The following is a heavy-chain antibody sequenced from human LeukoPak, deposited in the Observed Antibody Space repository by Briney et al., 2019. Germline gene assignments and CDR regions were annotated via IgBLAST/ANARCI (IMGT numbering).Heavy chain of an antibody. Sequence: GGSLRLSCAASGFTFSSYAVSWVRQAPGKGLEWVSAISGSGGSTYYADSVKGRYTISRDNSKNTLYLQMNSLRAEDTAVYYCAKDAPYNWNDIYYYYYMDVWGKGTTVAVSS. CDR1: GFTFSSYA. D-gene: IGHD1-1*01. CDR2: ISGSGGST. V-gene: IGHV3-23*01. J-gene: IGHJ6*03. CDR3: AKDAPYNWNDIYYYYYMDV.